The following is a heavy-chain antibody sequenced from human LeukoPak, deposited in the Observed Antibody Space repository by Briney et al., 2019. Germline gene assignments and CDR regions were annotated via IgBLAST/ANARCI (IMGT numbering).Heavy chain of an antibody. Sequence: GGSLRLTCAASGFTFSSYGMHWVRQAPGKGLEWVAFIRYDGSNKYYADSVKGRFTISRDNSKNTLYLQMNSLRAEDTAVYYCAKERDTAMVTIDYWGQGTLVTVSS. CDR1: GFTFSSYG. CDR2: IRYDGSNK. D-gene: IGHD5-18*01. CDR3: AKERDTAMVTIDY. V-gene: IGHV3-30*02. J-gene: IGHJ4*02.